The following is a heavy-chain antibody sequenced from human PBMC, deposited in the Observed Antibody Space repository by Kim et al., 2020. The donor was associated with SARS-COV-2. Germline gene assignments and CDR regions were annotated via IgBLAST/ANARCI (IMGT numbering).Heavy chain of an antibody. Sequence: GGSLRLSCSASGFIFHNYAMTWVRQAPGMGLEWVASLGPAGLSTLYADAVKGRFTISRDNSMKSVFLQMNGLTVEDTALYYCAKSRAQNHHVFDYWGQGSRVIVSS. CDR1: GFIFHNYA. J-gene: IGHJ4*01. CDR3: AKSRAQNHHVFDY. CDR2: LGPAGLST. V-gene: IGHV3-23*01.